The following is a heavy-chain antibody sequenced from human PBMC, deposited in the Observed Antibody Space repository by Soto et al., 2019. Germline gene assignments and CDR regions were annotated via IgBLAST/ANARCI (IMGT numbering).Heavy chain of an antibody. CDR1: GDSINSHY. CDR3: ARDVYSPYYYYGFDV. V-gene: IGHV4-4*07. CDR2: IYTRGTT. J-gene: IGHJ6*02. Sequence: SETPSLTCTVSGDSINSHYWSWVRQPAGKGLEWIGRIYTRGTTEYNPSLRSRVTLSADTSKNQFSLRLTSVTAADTAVYYCARDVYSPYYYYGFDVWGQGTTVTVSS. D-gene: IGHD5-18*01.